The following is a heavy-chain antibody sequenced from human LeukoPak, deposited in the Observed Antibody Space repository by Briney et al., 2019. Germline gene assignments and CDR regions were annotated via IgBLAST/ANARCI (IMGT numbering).Heavy chain of an antibody. CDR2: IYHSGST. J-gene: IGHJ4*02. CDR1: GGSISSSSYY. V-gene: IGHV4-30-2*01. Sequence: SETLSLTCTVSGGSISSSSYYWSWIRQPPGKGLEWIGYIYHSGSTYYNPSLKSRVTISVDRSKNQFSLKLSSVTAADTAVYYCATNPGLVGHYDSSGYLLYWGQGTLVTVSS. D-gene: IGHD3-22*01. CDR3: ATNPGLVGHYDSSGYLLY.